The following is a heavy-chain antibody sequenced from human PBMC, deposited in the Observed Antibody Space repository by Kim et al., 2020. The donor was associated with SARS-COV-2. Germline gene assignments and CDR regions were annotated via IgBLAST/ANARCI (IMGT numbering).Heavy chain of an antibody. CDR3: ASARTEDYGEPKLGNFGY. Sequence: GGSLRLSCAASGFTFSSYTINWVRQAPGKGLEWVSCISSRSTFIYYADSVKGRFTISRDNTRNSLYLQMNSLGAEDTAVYYCASARTEDYGEPKLGNFGYWGQGTLVTVSS. CDR1: GFTFSSYT. J-gene: IGHJ4*02. V-gene: IGHV3-21*06. D-gene: IGHD4-17*01. CDR2: ISSRSTFI.